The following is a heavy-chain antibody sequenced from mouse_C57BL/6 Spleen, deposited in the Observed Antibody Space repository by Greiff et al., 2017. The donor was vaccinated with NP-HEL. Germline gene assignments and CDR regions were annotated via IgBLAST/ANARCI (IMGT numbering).Heavy chain of an antibody. V-gene: IGHV1-64*01. CDR2: IHPNSGST. Sequence: QVQLQQPGAELVKPGASVKLSCKASGYTFTSYWMHWVKQRPGQGLEWIGMIHPNSGSTNYNEKFKSKATLTVDKSSSTAYMQLSSLTSEDSAVYYCARRDGSRGSAMDYWGQGTSVTVSS. CDR3: ARRDGSRGSAMDY. CDR1: GYTFTSYW. D-gene: IGHD1-1*01. J-gene: IGHJ4*01.